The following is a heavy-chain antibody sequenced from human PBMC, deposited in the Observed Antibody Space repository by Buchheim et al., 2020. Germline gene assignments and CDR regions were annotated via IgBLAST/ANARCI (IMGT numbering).Heavy chain of an antibody. D-gene: IGHD4-11*01. V-gene: IGHV4-34*01. J-gene: IGHJ3*02. CDR1: GGSFSGYY. Sequence: QVQLQQWGAGLLKPSETLSLTCAVYGGSFSGYYWSWIRQPPGKGLEWIGEINHSGSTNYNPSLKSRVTISVDTSKNQFSLKLSSVTAADTAVYYCARVGKIKDYIPSHSGRVGAFDIWGQGT. CDR3: ARVGKIKDYIPSHSGRVGAFDI. CDR2: INHSGST.